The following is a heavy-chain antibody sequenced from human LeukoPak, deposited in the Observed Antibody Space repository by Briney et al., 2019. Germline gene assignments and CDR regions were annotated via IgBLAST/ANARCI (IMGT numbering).Heavy chain of an antibody. CDR2: ITRSSTTI. CDR1: GFTFSIXS. Sequence: PXGSXXLSCAASGFTFSIXSMNGGGXAPGKGLEGAAYITRSSTTIYYADSVKGRFTISRDNAKNSLYLQMNSLRVEDTAIYYCAGGDYNWNGFDPWGQGTLVTVSS. J-gene: IGHJ5*02. D-gene: IGHD1-20*01. V-gene: IGHV3-48*01. CDR3: AGGDYNWNGFDP.